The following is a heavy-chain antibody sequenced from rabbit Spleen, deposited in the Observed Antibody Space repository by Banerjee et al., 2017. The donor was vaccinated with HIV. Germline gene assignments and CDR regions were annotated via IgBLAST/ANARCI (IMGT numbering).Heavy chain of an antibody. CDR1: GFTLSSYY. J-gene: IGHJ4*01. D-gene: IGHD6-1*01. V-gene: IGHV1S7*01. CDR3: ARAIYVGFAGYGYAPHYFNL. CDR2: IDPVFGSA. Sequence: QLKESGGGLVQPEGSLKLSCTASGFTLSSYYMNWVRQAPGKGLEWIGYIDPVFGSAYYANWVNGRFTISLDNAQNTVFLQLTSLTAADTATYFCARAIYVGFAGYGYAPHYFNLWGPGTLVTVS.